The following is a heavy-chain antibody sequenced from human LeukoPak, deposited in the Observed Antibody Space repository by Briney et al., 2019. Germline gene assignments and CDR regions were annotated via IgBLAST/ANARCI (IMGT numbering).Heavy chain of an antibody. V-gene: IGHV4-34*01. CDR1: GGSFSGYY. D-gene: IGHD5-24*01. CDR3: AIRRDGYNSIDY. J-gene: IGHJ4*02. CDR2: INHSGST. Sequence: SETLSLTCAVYGGSFSGYYWSWIRQPPGKGLEWIGEINHSGSTNCNPSLKSRVTISVDTSKNQFSLKLSSVTAADTAVYYCAIRRDGYNSIDYWGQGTLATVSS.